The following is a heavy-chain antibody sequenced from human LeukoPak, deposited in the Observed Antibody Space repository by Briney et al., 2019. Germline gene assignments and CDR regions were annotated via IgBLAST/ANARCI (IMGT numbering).Heavy chain of an antibody. CDR1: GYTFTGYY. CDR3: ARDANYDFWSV. J-gene: IGHJ4*02. D-gene: IGHD3-3*01. Sequence: PGGSLRLSCAASGYTFTGYYMHWVRQAPGQGLEWMGWINPNSGGTNYAQKFRGRVTMTRDTSISTAYMELSRLRSDDTAVYYCARDANYDFWSVWGQGTLVTVSS. CDR2: INPNSGGT. V-gene: IGHV1-2*02.